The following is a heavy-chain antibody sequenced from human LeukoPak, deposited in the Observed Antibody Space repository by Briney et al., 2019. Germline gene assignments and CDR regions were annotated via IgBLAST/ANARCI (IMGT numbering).Heavy chain of an antibody. CDR1: GYTFTSYG. CDR3: ARDENGWLQPTGDAFDI. CDR2: ISAYNGNT. V-gene: IGHV1-18*01. Sequence: ASVKVSCKASGYTFTSYGISWVRQAPGQRLEWMGWISAYNGNTNYAQKLQGRVTMTTDTSTSTAYMELRSLRSDDTAVYYCARDENGWLQPTGDAFDIWGQGTMVTVSS. D-gene: IGHD5-24*01. J-gene: IGHJ3*02.